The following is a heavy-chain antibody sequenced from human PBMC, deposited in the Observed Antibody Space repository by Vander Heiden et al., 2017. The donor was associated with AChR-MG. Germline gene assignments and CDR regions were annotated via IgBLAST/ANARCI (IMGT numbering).Heavy chain of an antibody. CDR1: GFTFRRYS. J-gene: IGHJ4*02. CDR2: ISSRSNTI. V-gene: IGHV3-48*02. D-gene: IGHD2-15*01. CDR3: ARGPPRRDIGGTVSNYFDN. Sequence: EVQLVESGGGLVQPGGSLRLSCEASGFTFRRYSLHWVRQAPGKGLEWLSYISSRSNTIYYADSVKGRFTISRDNAKNLVYLQMNSRRDEDAAVYYCARGPPRRDIGGTVSNYFDNWGQGTLVTVSS.